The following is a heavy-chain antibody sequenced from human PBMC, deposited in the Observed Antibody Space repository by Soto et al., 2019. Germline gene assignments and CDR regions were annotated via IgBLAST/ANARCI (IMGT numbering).Heavy chain of an antibody. CDR3: ARDKGYCSGGSCYSFAAFDI. V-gene: IGHV4-59*01. Sequence: PSETLSLTCTVSGGSISSYYWSWIRQPPGKGLEWIGYIYYSGSTNYNPSLKSRVTISVDTSKNQFSLKLSSVTAADTAVYHCARDKGYCSGGSCYSFAAFDIWGQGTMVTVSS. CDR2: IYYSGST. CDR1: GGSISSYY. J-gene: IGHJ3*02. D-gene: IGHD2-15*01.